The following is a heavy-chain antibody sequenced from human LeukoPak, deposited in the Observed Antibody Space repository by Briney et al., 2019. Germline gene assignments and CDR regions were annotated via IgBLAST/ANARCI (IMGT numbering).Heavy chain of an antibody. D-gene: IGHD3-10*01. CDR2: INHSGGST. Sequence: GASVKVSCKASGYTFTSYYMHWVRQAPGQGLEWMGIINHSGGSTSYAQKFQGRVTMTRDTSTSTVYMELSSLRSEDTAVYYCVGSTITMVRGVSNNNYGMDVWGKGTTVTVSS. CDR1: GYTFTSYY. CDR3: VGSTITMVRGVSNNNYGMDV. J-gene: IGHJ6*04. V-gene: IGHV1-46*01.